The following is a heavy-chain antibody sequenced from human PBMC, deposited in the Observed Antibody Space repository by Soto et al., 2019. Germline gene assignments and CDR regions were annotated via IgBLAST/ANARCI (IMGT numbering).Heavy chain of an antibody. CDR1: GGSISSSSYY. CDR2: IYYSGST. CDR3: ARLGCSGGSCYSGRIMDFDY. D-gene: IGHD2-15*01. J-gene: IGHJ4*02. V-gene: IGHV4-39*01. Sequence: QLQLQESGPGLVKPSETLSLTCTVSGGSISSSSYYWGWIRQPPGKGLEWIGSIYYSGSTYYNPSLKSRVTISVDTSKNQFTLKLSSVTAADTAVYYCARLGCSGGSCYSGRIMDFDYWGQGILVSVSS.